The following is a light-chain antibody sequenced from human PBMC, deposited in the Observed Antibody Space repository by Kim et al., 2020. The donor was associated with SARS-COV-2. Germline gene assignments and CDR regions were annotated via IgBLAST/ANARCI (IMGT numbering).Light chain of an antibody. CDR3: AAWDDSLSARL. J-gene: IGLJ2*01. Sequence: GQGVTISCSGGNSNIAKTFVYWYQQLPGTAPKLLIYANTQRPSGVPDRFSGSKSGTSASLAISGLRPEDEADYYCAAWDDSLSARLFGGGTQLTVL. CDR2: ANT. CDR1: NSNIAKTF. V-gene: IGLV1-47*02.